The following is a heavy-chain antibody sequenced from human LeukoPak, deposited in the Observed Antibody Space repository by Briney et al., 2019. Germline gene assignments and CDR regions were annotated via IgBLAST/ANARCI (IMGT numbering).Heavy chain of an antibody. CDR1: GGSFSGYY. J-gene: IGHJ4*02. D-gene: IGHD3-3*01. CDR2: INHSGST. CDR3: ASRYDFWSGHRTTSDY. V-gene: IGHV4-34*01. Sequence: SETLSLTCAVYGGSFSGYYWSWIRQPPGKGLEWIGEINHSGSTNYNPSLKSRVTISVDTSKNQFPLKLSSVTAADTAVYYCASRYDFWSGHRTTSDYWGQGTLVTVSS.